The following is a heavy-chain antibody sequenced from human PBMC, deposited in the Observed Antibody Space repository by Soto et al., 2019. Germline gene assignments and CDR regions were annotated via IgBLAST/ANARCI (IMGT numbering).Heavy chain of an antibody. Sequence: GESLKISCKGSGYSFTSYWISWVRQMPGKGLEWMGRIDPSDSYTNYSPSFQGHVTISADKSISTAYLQWCSLKASDTAMYYCARHGVVGATSGSYYYYGMDVWGQGTKVTVYS. CDR2: IDPSDSYT. V-gene: IGHV5-10-1*01. D-gene: IGHD1-26*01. CDR3: ARHGVVGATSGSYYYYGMDV. CDR1: GYSFTSYW. J-gene: IGHJ6*02.